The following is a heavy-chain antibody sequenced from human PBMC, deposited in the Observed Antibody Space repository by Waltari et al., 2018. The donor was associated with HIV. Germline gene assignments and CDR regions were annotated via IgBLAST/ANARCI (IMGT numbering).Heavy chain of an antibody. Sequence: QVHLEQWGTGLLRPSETLSLTCAVYGGAFSGYYWSWIRQSPGRGLEWIGEVHHVGRTSYSPSTKGRVTVEVDTSKNQFSLTMRCVTAAETAVYYWARASAAGLAVDDDDGEFFYYGLDVWGQGTTVTVSS. V-gene: IGHV4-34*01. CDR3: ARASAAGLAVDDDDGEFFYYGLDV. D-gene: IGHD6-19*01. CDR2: VHHVGRT. J-gene: IGHJ6*01. CDR1: GGAFSGYY.